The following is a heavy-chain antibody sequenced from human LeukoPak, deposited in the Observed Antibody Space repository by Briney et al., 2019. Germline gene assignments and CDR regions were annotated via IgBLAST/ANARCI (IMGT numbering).Heavy chain of an antibody. Sequence: GGSPRLSCAASGFTFSSYWMNWVRQAPGKGLEWVANIKQDGSEKYYVDSVKGRFTISRDNAKSSLYLQMNSLRAEDTAVYYCAITPKVVTPSSWGQGTLVTVSS. CDR2: IKQDGSEK. V-gene: IGHV3-7*01. CDR1: GFTFSSYW. D-gene: IGHD4-23*01. CDR3: AITPKVVTPSS. J-gene: IGHJ4*02.